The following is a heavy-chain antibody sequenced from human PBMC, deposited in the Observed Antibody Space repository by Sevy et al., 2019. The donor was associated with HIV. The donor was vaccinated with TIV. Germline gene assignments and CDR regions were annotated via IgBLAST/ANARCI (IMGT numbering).Heavy chain of an antibody. Sequence: SETLSLTCTVSGGSISSGGYYWSWIRQHPGKGLEWMGYIYYSGSTYYNPSLKSRVTISVDTSKNQFSLKLSSVTAADTAVYYCARGELVLLWFGELGTPKNWFDPWGQGTLVTVSS. J-gene: IGHJ5*02. CDR1: GGSISSGGYY. CDR2: IYYSGST. CDR3: ARGELVLLWFGELGTPKNWFDP. V-gene: IGHV4-31*03. D-gene: IGHD3-10*01.